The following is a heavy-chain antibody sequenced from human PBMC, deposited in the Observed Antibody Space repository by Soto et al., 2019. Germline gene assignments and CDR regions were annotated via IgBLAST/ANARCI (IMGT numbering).Heavy chain of an antibody. CDR3: ARHEDSSGWHGLDY. D-gene: IGHD6-19*01. Sequence: ASVKVSCKASGGTFSSYAISWVRQAPGQGLERMGGIIPIFGTANYAQKFQGRVTITADESTSTAYMELSSLRSEDTAVYYCARHEDSSGWHGLDYWGQGTLVTVSS. CDR2: IIPIFGTA. V-gene: IGHV1-69*13. J-gene: IGHJ4*02. CDR1: GGTFSSYA.